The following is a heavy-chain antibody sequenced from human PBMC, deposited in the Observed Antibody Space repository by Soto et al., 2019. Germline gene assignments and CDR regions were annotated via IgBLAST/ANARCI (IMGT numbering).Heavy chain of an antibody. D-gene: IGHD2-2*01. V-gene: IGHV1-69*13. Sequence: SVKVSCKASGGTFSSYAISWVRQAPRQGLEWMGGIIPIFGTANYAQKFQGRVTITADESTSTAYMELSSLRSEDTAVYYCARVDVYVVVAAAAKEWLRPPSRRYYYYYGMDVWGQGTTVTVSS. CDR2: IIPIFGTA. J-gene: IGHJ6*02. CDR1: GGTFSSYA. CDR3: ARVDVYVVVAAAAKEWLRPPSRRYYYYYGMDV.